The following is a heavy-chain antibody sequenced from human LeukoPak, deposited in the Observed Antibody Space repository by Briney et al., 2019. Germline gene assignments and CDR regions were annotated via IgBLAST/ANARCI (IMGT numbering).Heavy chain of an antibody. D-gene: IGHD4-11*01. CDR3: ARVASAVTTPFFAY. J-gene: IGHJ4*02. CDR1: GFTFSSYA. CDR2: ISYDGSNK. V-gene: IGHV3-30*04. Sequence: GGSLRLSCAASGFTFSSYAMHWVRQAPGKGLEWVAVISYDGSNKYYADSVKGRFTISRDNSKNTLYMQMNRLRGEDTAVYTCARVASAVTTPFFAYWGQGTLVTVSS.